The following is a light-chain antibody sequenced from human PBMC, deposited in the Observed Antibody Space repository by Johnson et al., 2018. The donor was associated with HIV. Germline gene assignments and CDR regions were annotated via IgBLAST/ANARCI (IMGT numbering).Light chain of an antibody. Sequence: QSVLTQPPSVSAAPGQRVNISCSGHSSNIENYFVSWYQQLPGAAPRLLIYEDYMRPSGIPDRFSGSKSGASATLGITGLQTGDEADYYCGVWDASLSPHYVFGTGTTITVL. V-gene: IGLV1-51*02. J-gene: IGLJ1*01. CDR2: EDY. CDR3: GVWDASLSPHYV. CDR1: SSNIENYF.